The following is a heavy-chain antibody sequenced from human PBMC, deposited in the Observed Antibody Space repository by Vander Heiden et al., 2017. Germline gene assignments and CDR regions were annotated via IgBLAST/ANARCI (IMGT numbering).Heavy chain of an antibody. CDR1: GYSFSNYY. CDR2: MNPSGGSA. D-gene: IGHD7-27*01. Sequence: QVQLVQSGAEVKKPGASVQVSCKASGYSFSNYYIHGVRQAPGQGLEWMGIMNPSGGSASYAQKFQGRVSMTRDTSTNTVYMEVSNLRSEDTAVYYCARARTGDFDYWGQGTLVTVSS. J-gene: IGHJ4*02. V-gene: IGHV1-46*01. CDR3: ARARTGDFDY.